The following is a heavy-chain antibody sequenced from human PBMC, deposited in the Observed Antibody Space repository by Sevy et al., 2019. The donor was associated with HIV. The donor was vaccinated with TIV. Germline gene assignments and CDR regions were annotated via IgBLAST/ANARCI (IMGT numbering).Heavy chain of an antibody. J-gene: IGHJ4*02. D-gene: IGHD2-8*01. V-gene: IGHV3-23*01. CDR3: AREGCTRHHDY. CDR1: GFNFNIYS. CDR2: LSFGCGKI. Sequence: GGSLRLSCAVSGFNFNIYSMSWVRQAPGKGLEWVSTLSFGCGKINYADSVKGRFIISRDDSKNTLYLQMNSLRADDTAVYFCAREGCTRHHDYWGQGTLVTVSS.